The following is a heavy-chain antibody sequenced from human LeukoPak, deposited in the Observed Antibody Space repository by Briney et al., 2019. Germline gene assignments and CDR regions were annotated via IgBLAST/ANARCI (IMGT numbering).Heavy chain of an antibody. CDR1: GGSISSYY. J-gene: IGHJ4*02. CDR2: IYTSGST. D-gene: IGHD1-14*01. CDR3: AREPHYREPPDY. V-gene: IGHV4-4*07. Sequence: SESLSLTCTVSGGSISSYYWSWIRQPAGKGLEWIGRIYTSGSTNYNPSLKSRVTMSVDTSKNQFSLKLSSVTAADTAVYYCAREPHYREPPDYWGQGTLVTVSS.